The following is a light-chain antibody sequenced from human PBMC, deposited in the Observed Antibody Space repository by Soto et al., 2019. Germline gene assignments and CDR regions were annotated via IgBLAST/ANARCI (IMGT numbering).Light chain of an antibody. V-gene: IGKV1-9*01. CDR1: HDIRSH. J-gene: IGKJ4*01. CDR3: QQVNAAPLT. CDR2: ETS. Sequence: DIQLTQSPSFLSASVGDRVTITCRATHDIRSHLAWYQQKPGRAPKLLISETSTLQSGVPSRFSGSGFGTEFTLTVTSLQPEDFATYYCQQVNAAPLTFGGGTKVEI.